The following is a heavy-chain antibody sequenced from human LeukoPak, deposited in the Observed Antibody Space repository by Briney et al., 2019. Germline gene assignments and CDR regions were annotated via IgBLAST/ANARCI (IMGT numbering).Heavy chain of an antibody. J-gene: IGHJ6*03. V-gene: IGHV4-34*01. CDR2: INHSGST. D-gene: IGHD6-13*01. CDR3: ARGFRYSSSWALEGYYYYMDV. CDR1: GGSFSGYY. Sequence: PSETLSLTCAVYGGSFSGYYWSWIRQPPGKGLEWIGEINHSGSTNYNPSLKSRVTISVDTSKNQFSLKLSFVTAADTAVYYCARGFRYSSSWALEGYYYYMDVWGKGTTVTVSS.